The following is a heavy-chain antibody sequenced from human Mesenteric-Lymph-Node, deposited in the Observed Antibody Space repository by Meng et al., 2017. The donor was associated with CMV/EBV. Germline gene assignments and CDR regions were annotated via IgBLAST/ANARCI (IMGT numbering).Heavy chain of an antibody. V-gene: IGHV1-46*01. J-gene: IGHJ4*02. Sequence: ASVKVSCKASGYTFTSYYMHWVRQAPGQGLEWMGIINPSGGSTSYAQKFQGRVTITADESTGTAYVELRSLRFEDTAVYYCATGEGYSNVYWGQGTQVTVSS. CDR1: GYTFTSYY. D-gene: IGHD4-11*01. CDR2: INPSGGST. CDR3: ATGEGYSNVY.